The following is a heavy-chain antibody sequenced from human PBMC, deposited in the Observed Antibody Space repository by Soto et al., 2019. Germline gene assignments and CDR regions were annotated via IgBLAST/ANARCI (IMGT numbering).Heavy chain of an antibody. CDR2: IWYDGRNE. V-gene: IGHV3-33*01. CDR1: DFTFDGHG. D-gene: IGHD2-21*02. J-gene: IGHJ5*01. Sequence: GGSLRLSCAASDFTFDGHGMSWVRQAPGKGLEWVAFIWYDGRNENYTDSVKGRFSISRDNSKNTLFLQMNSLRADDTAVYYCARGTATDGLDSWGQGTLVTVSS. CDR3: ARGTATDGLDS.